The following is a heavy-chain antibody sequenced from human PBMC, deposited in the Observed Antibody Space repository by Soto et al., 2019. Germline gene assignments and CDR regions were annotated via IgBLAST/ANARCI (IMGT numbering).Heavy chain of an antibody. CDR3: AREGYYSGSGTYSPPRYYGMDV. V-gene: IGHV1-18*01. Sequence: QVQLVQSGAEVRKPGASVKVSCKASGYTFSNFGLSWVRQAPGQGLEWMGWISDYNGNTHYAQKFQGRLIMTTDTFTGTAYVELRSLTSDGTAVYFCAREGYYSGSGTYSPPRYYGMDVWGPGTTVTVSS. D-gene: IGHD3-10*01. CDR1: GYTFSNFG. J-gene: IGHJ6*02. CDR2: ISDYNGNT.